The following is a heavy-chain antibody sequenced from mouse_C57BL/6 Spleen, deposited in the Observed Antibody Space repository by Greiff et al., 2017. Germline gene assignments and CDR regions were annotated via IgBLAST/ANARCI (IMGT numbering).Heavy chain of an antibody. CDR2: IYPGDGDT. D-gene: IGHD1-1*01. CDR1: GYAFSSYW. CDR3: ARGFITTVVATD. Sequence: QVHVKQSEAELVKPGASVKISCKASGYAFSSYWMNWVKQRPGKGLEWIGQIYPGDGDTNYNGKFKGKATLTADKSSSTAYMQLSRLTSEDSAVYFCARGFITTVVATDWGQGTTLTVSS. J-gene: IGHJ2*01. V-gene: IGHV1-80*01.